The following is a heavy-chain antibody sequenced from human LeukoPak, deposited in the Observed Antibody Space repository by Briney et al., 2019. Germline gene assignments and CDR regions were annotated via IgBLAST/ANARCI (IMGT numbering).Heavy chain of an antibody. D-gene: IGHD6-19*01. CDR1: GYTFTSYG. CDR3: ARGVSRYEQWLPTRNWFDP. J-gene: IGHJ5*02. Sequence: GASVKVSCKASGYTFTSYGISWVRQAPGQGLEWMGWISAYNGNTNYAQKLQGRVTMTTDTSTSTAYMELRSLRSDDTAVYYCARGVSRYEQWLPTRNWFDPWGQGTLVTVSS. V-gene: IGHV1-18*01. CDR2: ISAYNGNT.